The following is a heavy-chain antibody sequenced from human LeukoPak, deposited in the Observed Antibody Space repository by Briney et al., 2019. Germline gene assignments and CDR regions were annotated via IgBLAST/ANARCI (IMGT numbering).Heavy chain of an antibody. D-gene: IGHD6-19*01. CDR2: INHSGST. Sequence: SETLSLTCVVYGGSFSGYYWSWIRQPPGKGLEWIGEINHSGSTNYNPSLKSRVTISVDTSKNQFSLKLSSVTAADTAVYYCARHGVSSGWYFDAFDIWGQGTMVTVPS. CDR3: ARHGVSSGWYFDAFDI. CDR1: GGSFSGYY. V-gene: IGHV4-34*01. J-gene: IGHJ3*02.